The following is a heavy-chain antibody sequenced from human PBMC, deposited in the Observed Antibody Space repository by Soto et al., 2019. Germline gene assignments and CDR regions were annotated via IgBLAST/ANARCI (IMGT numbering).Heavy chain of an antibody. J-gene: IGHJ4*02. V-gene: IGHV4-39*01. CDR2: IYYSGST. Sequence: SETLSLTCTVSGGSISSSSYYWGWIRQPPGKGLEWIGSIYYSGSTYYNPSLKSRVTISVDTSKNQFSLKLSSVTAADTAVYYCARRLTYYYDSSGYYYEYWGQGTLVTVSS. CDR3: ARRLTYYYDSSGYYYEY. D-gene: IGHD3-22*01. CDR1: GGSISSSSYY.